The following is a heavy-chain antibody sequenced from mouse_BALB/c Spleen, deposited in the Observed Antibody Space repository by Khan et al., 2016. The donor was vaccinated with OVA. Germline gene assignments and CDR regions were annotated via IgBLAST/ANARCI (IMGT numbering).Heavy chain of an antibody. D-gene: IGHD1-1*01. CDR1: GFTFSSFG. Sequence: EVELVESGGGLVQPGGSRKLSCAASGFTFSSFGMHWVRQAPEKGLEWVAYISSGSSTIYYADTVKGRFTISRDNPKNTLFLQMTSLRSEDTAMXYCATEVTTVLATWDWYFDVWGAGTTVTVSS. CDR2: ISSGSSTI. J-gene: IGHJ1*01. V-gene: IGHV5-17*02. CDR3: ATEVTTVLATWDWYFDV.